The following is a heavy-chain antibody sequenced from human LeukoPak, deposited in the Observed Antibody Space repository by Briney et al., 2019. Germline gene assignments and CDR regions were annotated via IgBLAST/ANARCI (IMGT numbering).Heavy chain of an antibody. CDR3: ARDLGEGAKRDLDF. CDR1: GYSFNDYG. J-gene: IGHJ4*02. D-gene: IGHD1-26*01. V-gene: IGHV1-18*01. Sequence: ASVKVSCKTSGYSFNDYGISWVRQAPGQGLQWMGWINTYNGNTEYAQSLQGRATMTIDTATATAYLEVMSLISDDTAVYYCARDLGEGAKRDLDFWGQGTLVTVSS. CDR2: INTYNGNT.